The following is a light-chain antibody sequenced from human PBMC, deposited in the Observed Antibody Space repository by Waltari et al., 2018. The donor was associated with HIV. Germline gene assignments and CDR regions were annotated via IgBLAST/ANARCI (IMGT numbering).Light chain of an antibody. CDR2: EDN. V-gene: IGLV6-57*01. CDR3: QSYDSSNQGV. Sequence: NFMLTQPHSVSESPGKTVTISCTRTSRSIASNYVQWHQQRPGSSPTTVIYEDNQRPSGVPDRFSGSIDSSSNSASLTISGLKTEDEADYYCQSYDSSNQGVFGGGTKLTVL. CDR1: SRSIASNY. J-gene: IGLJ3*02.